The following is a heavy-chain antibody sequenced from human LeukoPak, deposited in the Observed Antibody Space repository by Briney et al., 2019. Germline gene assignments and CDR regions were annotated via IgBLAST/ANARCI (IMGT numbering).Heavy chain of an antibody. CDR1: GGSISSSGYY. CDR3: ARPVPYDFWYWFGP. D-gene: IGHD3-3*01. J-gene: IGHJ5*02. Sequence: SETLSLTCTVSGGSISSSGYYWGWIRQPPGKGLEWIASIYYSGSTYYNPSLKSRVTISVDTSKNQLSLKLSSLTAADTAVYYCARPVPYDFWYWFGPWGQGTLVTVSS. CDR2: IYYSGST. V-gene: IGHV4-39*01.